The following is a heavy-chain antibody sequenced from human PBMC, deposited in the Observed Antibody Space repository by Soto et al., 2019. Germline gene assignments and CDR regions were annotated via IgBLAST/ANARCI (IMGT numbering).Heavy chain of an antibody. J-gene: IGHJ4*02. D-gene: IGHD3-3*01. V-gene: IGHV1-69*06. CDR1: GDTFTSYP. Sequence: SVKVSCKASGDTFTSYPFSWVRQAPGQGLEWMGGIIPLFGTPNYAQKFQGRLTITANKSTSTVYMEMSGLNSDDTAVYYCARNGVAGMDHWGQGTLVTVSS. CDR2: IIPLFGTP. CDR3: ARNGVAGMDH.